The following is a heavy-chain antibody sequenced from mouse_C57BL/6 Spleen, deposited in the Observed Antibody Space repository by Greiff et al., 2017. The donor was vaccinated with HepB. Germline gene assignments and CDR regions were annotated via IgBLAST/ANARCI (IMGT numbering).Heavy chain of an antibody. V-gene: IGHV1-69*01. CDR2: IDPSDSYT. Sequence: QVQLQQPGAELVMPGASVKLSCKASGYTFTSYWMHWVKQRPGQGLEWIGEIDPSDSYTNYNQKFKGKSTLTVDKSSSTAYMQLSSLTSEDSAVYYCARTDYGNDFDYWGQGTTLTVSS. CDR1: GYTFTSYW. D-gene: IGHD1-1*01. CDR3: ARTDYGNDFDY. J-gene: IGHJ2*01.